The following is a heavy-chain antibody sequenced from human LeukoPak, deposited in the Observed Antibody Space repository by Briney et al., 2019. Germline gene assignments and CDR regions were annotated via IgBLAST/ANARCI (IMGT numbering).Heavy chain of an antibody. CDR1: GFTFSTYA. CDR3: ARGDSSGWYPSQNWFDP. J-gene: IGHJ5*02. D-gene: IGHD6-19*01. Sequence: GGSLRLSCAASGFTFSTYAMHWVRQAPGKGLEWVAVVSYDGSNKYYADSVKGRLTISRDNSKNTLYLQMNSLRAEDTAVYYCARGDSSGWYPSQNWFDPWGQGTLVTVSS. CDR2: VSYDGSNK. V-gene: IGHV3-30*04.